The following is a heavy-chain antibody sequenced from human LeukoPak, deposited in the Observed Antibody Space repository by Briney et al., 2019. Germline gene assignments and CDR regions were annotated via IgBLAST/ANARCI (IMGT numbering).Heavy chain of an antibody. Sequence: PSETLSLTCTVSGGSISSYYWSWIRQPPGKGLEWIGEINRSGSTNYNPSLKSRVTISVDTSKNQFSLKLRSVTAADTAVYYCARDPSDGDAFDIWGQGTMVTVSS. D-gene: IGHD5-24*01. CDR2: INRSGST. J-gene: IGHJ3*02. CDR3: ARDPSDGDAFDI. CDR1: GGSISSYY. V-gene: IGHV4-34*01.